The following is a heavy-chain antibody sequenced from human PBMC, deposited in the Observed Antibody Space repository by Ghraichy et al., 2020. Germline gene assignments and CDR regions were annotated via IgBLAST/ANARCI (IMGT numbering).Heavy chain of an antibody. D-gene: IGHD4-23*01. V-gene: IGHV3-48*02. CDR3: ARASRVVRFYYYDALDV. CDR2: ISSSSRTI. J-gene: IGHJ6*02. Sequence: LSLTCAASGFSFSNYIMNLVRQAPGKGLEWVSHISSSSRTISYADSVKGRFTVSRDNAKNSLFLQMNSLRDEDTAVYYCARASRVVRFYYYDALDVWGQGTTVTVSS. CDR1: GFSFSNYI.